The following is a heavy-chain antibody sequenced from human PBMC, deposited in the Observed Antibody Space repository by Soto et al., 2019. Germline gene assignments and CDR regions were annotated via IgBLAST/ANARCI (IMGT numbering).Heavy chain of an antibody. CDR1: GFTFSSYA. V-gene: IGHV3-23*01. Sequence: GGSLRLSCAASGFTFSSYAMSWVRQAPGKGLEWVSAISGSGGSTYYADSVKGRFTISRDNSKNTLYLQMNSLRAEDTAVYYCAKAVAPYYYYGMDVWGQGTTVTVSS. CDR3: AKAVAPYYYYGMDV. J-gene: IGHJ6*02. CDR2: ISGSGGST. D-gene: IGHD6-19*01.